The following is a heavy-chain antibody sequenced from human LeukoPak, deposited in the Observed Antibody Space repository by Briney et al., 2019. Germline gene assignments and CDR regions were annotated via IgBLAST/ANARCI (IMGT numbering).Heavy chain of an antibody. J-gene: IGHJ4*02. V-gene: IGHV3-9*01. Sequence: PGGSLRLSCAASGFTFDDYAMHWVRQAPGKGLEWVSGISWNSGSIDYADSVKGRFTISRDNAKNSLYLQMNSLRAEDTALYYCAAAPYQLLRTPMDYWGQGTLVTVSS. CDR2: ISWNSGSI. CDR3: AAAPYQLLRTPMDY. D-gene: IGHD2-2*01. CDR1: GFTFDDYA.